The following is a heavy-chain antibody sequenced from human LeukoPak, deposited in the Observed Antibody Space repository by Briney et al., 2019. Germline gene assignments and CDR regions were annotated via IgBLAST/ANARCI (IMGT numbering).Heavy chain of an antibody. Sequence: PGGSLRLSCAASGFTFSSYAMHWVRQAPGKGLEWVAVISYDGSNRYYADSVKGRFTISRDNSKNTLYLQMNSLRAEDTAVYYCARGFTFGGVIAALDYWGQGTLVTVSS. CDR3: ARGFTFGGVIAALDY. CDR1: GFTFSSYA. V-gene: IGHV3-30-3*01. J-gene: IGHJ4*02. D-gene: IGHD3-16*02. CDR2: ISYDGSNR.